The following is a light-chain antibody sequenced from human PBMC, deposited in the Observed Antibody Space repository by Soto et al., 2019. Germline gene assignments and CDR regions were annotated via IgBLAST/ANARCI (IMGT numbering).Light chain of an antibody. CDR1: QSLTNSF. CDR3: QQYGTSEII. V-gene: IGKV3-20*01. CDR2: GTS. Sequence: EIVFTQSPCTLSLSPGERATLSCRASQSLTNSFIAWYQQRPGQAPRLLIYGTSSRASGIPDRFSGSGSGTDFTLTISRLETEDFAVFHCQQYGTSEIIFGQGTRLEIK. J-gene: IGKJ5*01.